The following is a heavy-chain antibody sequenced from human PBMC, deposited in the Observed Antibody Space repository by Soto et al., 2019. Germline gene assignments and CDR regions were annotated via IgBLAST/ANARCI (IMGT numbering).Heavy chain of an antibody. V-gene: IGHV1-69*13. CDR1: GGTFSSYS. CDR3: ARDSRPYYDFWSGYSKPYYYYGMDV. D-gene: IGHD3-3*01. Sequence: SVKVSCKASGGTFSSYSISWGRQAPGQGLEWMGGIIPIFGTANYAQKFQGRVTITADESTSTAYMELSSLRSEDTAVYYCARDSRPYYDFWSGYSKPYYYYGMDVWGQGTTVTVSS. J-gene: IGHJ6*02. CDR2: IIPIFGTA.